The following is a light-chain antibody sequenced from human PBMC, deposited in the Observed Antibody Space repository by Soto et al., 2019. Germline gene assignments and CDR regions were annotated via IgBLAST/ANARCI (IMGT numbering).Light chain of an antibody. Sequence: EIVMTQSPATLSVSPGERATLSCRASQSVSSNLAWHQQKPGQAPRLLIYSASTRATGTPASFSGSGSGTEFTLTISSLLSEDIAVYYCQQYDIWPITFGQGTRLEIK. CDR2: SAS. V-gene: IGKV3-15*01. CDR1: QSVSSN. CDR3: QQYDIWPIT. J-gene: IGKJ5*01.